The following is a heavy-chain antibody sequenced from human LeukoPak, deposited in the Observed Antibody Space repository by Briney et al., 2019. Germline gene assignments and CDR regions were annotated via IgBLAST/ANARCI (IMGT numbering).Heavy chain of an antibody. V-gene: IGHV4-59*01. CDR3: ARDSSGSYRLAEENAFDI. D-gene: IGHD1-26*01. Sequence: PSETLSRTCTVSGVSISSYYWSWIRQPPGKGLEWVGYIYYSGSTNSNPSLKSRVTIQVDTSKTQFSLKLSSVTAADTAVYYCARDSSGSYRLAEENAFDIWGQGTMVTVSS. CDR1: GVSISSYY. J-gene: IGHJ3*02. CDR2: IYYSGST.